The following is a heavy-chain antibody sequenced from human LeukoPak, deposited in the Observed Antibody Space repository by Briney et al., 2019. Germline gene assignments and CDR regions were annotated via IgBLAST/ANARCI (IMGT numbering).Heavy chain of an antibody. V-gene: IGHV1-18*01. CDR2: ISAYNGNT. D-gene: IGHD3-22*01. CDR3: ARSLGYYDSSGYYYSGPFDY. Sequence: VSVKVSCKTSDYTFSNYGITWVRQAPGQGLEWMGWISAYNGNTNYAQKLQGRVTMTTDTSTSTAYMELRSLRSDDTAVYYCARSLGYYDSSGYYYSGPFDYWGQGTLVTVSS. J-gene: IGHJ4*02. CDR1: DYTFSNYG.